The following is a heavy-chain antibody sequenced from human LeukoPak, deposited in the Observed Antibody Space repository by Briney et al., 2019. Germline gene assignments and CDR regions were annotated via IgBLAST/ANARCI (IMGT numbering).Heavy chain of an antibody. CDR3: ARGTPYYYYDYMDV. D-gene: IGHD2-15*01. CDR1: GGSISGGSYY. J-gene: IGHJ6*03. CDR2: IYTSGST. Sequence: SETLSLTCTVSGGSISGGSYYWGWIRQPAGKGLEWIGRIYTSGSTNFNPPCKSGFTISVDTSKNQFSLKLSSVTAADTAVYYCARGTPYYYYDYMDVWGKGTTVTVSS. V-gene: IGHV4-61*02.